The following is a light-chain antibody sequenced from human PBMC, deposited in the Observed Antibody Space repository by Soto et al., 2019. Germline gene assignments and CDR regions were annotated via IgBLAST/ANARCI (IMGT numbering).Light chain of an antibody. V-gene: IGKV3-20*01. Sequence: TQAPATLSVSPGERAPLSCRASQSVRSYLAWYQQKPGQAPRLLIYGASSRATGIPDRFSGSGSGTDFTLTISRLEPEDFAVYYCQQYGSSGITFGQGTLLEIK. CDR2: GAS. CDR1: QSVRSY. J-gene: IGKJ5*01. CDR3: QQYGSSGIT.